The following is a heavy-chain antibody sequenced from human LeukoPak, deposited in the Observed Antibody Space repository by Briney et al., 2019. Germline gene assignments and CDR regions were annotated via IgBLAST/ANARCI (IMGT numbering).Heavy chain of an antibody. J-gene: IGHJ4*02. D-gene: IGHD3-10*01. CDR2: INHSGST. CDR3: ARLAYYYGSGSYYKSPRGYFDY. V-gene: IGHV4-34*01. CDR1: GGSFSGYY. Sequence: PTETLSLTCAVYGGSFSGYYWSWIRQPPGKGLEWIGEINHSGSTNYSPSLKSRVTISVDTSKNQFSLKLSSVTAADTAVYYCARLAYYYGSGSYYKSPRGYFDYWGQGTLVTVSS.